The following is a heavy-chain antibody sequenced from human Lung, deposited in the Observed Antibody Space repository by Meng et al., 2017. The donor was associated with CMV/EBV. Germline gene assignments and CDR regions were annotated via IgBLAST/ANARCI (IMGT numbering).Heavy chain of an antibody. CDR1: GFTFSSYG. CDR2: IRYDGSNK. Sequence: SCAASGFTFSSYGMHWVRQAPGKGLEWVAFIRYDGSNKYYADSVKGRFTISRDNSKNTLYLQMNSLRAEDTAVYYCAKDVGSSGYYYGDAFDIWXQGTXVTVSS. J-gene: IGHJ3*02. V-gene: IGHV3-30*02. CDR3: AKDVGSSGYYYGDAFDI. D-gene: IGHD3-22*01.